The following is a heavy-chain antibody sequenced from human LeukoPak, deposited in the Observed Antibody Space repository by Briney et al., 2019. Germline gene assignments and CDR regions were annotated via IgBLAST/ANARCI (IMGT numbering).Heavy chain of an antibody. CDR3: ARDLGGAGYCSSTSCLTLNAFDI. D-gene: IGHD2-2*01. CDR1: GYTFTSYG. CDR2: ISAYNGNT. Sequence: ASVKVSCKASGYTFTSYGISWVRQAPGQGLEWMGWISAYNGNTNYAQKLQGRVTMTTDTSTSTAYMELRSLRSDDTAVYYCARDLGGAGYCSSTSCLTLNAFDIWGQGTMVTVSS. V-gene: IGHV1-18*01. J-gene: IGHJ3*02.